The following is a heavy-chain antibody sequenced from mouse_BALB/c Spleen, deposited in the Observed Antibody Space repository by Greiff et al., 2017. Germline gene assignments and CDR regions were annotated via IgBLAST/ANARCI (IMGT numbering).Heavy chain of an antibody. V-gene: IGHV3-6*02. Sequence: DVKLQESGPGLVKPSQSLSLTCSVTGYSITSGYYWNWIRQFPGNKLEWMGYISYDGSNNYNPSLKNRISITRDTSKNQFFLKLNSVTTEDTATYYCARGSNHFDYWGQGTTLTVSS. CDR3: ARGSNHFDY. J-gene: IGHJ2*01. D-gene: IGHD4-1*01. CDR1: GYSITSGYY. CDR2: ISYDGSN.